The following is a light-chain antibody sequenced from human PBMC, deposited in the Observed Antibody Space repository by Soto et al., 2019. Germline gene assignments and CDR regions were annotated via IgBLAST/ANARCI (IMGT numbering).Light chain of an antibody. Sequence: IVMQRSPATLSVSPCERVILHSSASQSVTSNLAWYQHKPGQSPRLLIYRASARATGVPDRFSGSGSGTEFTLTISSLQSEDFAVYYCQQYNNWPPITFGQGTRLEI. V-gene: IGKV3-15*01. CDR3: QQYNNWPPIT. J-gene: IGKJ5*01. CDR2: RAS. CDR1: QSVTSN.